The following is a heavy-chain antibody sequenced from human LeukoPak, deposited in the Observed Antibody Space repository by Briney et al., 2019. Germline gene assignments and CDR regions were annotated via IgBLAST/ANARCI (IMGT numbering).Heavy chain of an antibody. V-gene: IGHV3-48*03. CDR3: ARGRYDYNYFDY. J-gene: IGHJ4*02. D-gene: IGHD5-12*01. CDR2: ISSSGSTI. CDR1: GFTFSSYE. Sequence: PGGSLRLSCAASGFTFSSYEMNWVRQAQGKGLEWVSYISSSGSTIYYADSVKGRFTISRDNAKNSLYLQMSSLRAEDAAVYYCARGRYDYNYFDYWGQGTLVTVSS.